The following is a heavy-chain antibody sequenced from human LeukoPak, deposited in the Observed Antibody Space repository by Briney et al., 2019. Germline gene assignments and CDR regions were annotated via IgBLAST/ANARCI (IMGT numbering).Heavy chain of an antibody. CDR2: ISGSGGST. V-gene: IGHV3-23*01. CDR3: AKGIYSSGWSYFDY. CDR1: GYTFSSYA. D-gene: IGHD6-19*01. J-gene: IGHJ4*01. Sequence: GGSLRLSCAASGYTFSSYAMSWVRQAPGKGLEWVSAISGSGGSTYYADSVKGRFTISRDNSKNTLYLQMNSLRAEDTAVYYCAKGIYSSGWSYFDYWGHGTLVTVSS.